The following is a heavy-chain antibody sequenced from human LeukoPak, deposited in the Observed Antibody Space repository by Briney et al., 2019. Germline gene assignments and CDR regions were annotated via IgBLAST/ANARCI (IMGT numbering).Heavy chain of an antibody. CDR1: GGSISSYY. J-gene: IGHJ5*02. CDR2: IYTSGST. V-gene: IGHV4-4*07. CDR3: ARGNDSIGYSEWFDP. D-gene: IGHD3-22*01. Sequence: SETLSLTCTVSGGSISSYYWSWIRQPAGKGLEWIGRIYTSGSTNYNPSLKSRVTMSVDTSKNQFSLKLSSVTAADTAVYYCARGNDSIGYSEWFDPWGQGTLVTVSS.